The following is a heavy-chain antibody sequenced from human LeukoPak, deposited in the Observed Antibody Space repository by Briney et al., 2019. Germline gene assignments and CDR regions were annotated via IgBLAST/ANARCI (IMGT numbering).Heavy chain of an antibody. D-gene: IGHD3-9*01. Sequence: ASVNVSCKASGYTFTSYGISWVRQAPGQGLEWMGWISAYNGNTNYAQKLQGRVTMTTDTSTSTAYMELRSLRSDDTAVYYCARGLRYFDWLSQPSGLYYFDYWGQGTLVTVSS. CDR1: GYTFTSYG. CDR2: ISAYNGNT. J-gene: IGHJ4*02. V-gene: IGHV1-18*01. CDR3: ARGLRYFDWLSQPSGLYYFDY.